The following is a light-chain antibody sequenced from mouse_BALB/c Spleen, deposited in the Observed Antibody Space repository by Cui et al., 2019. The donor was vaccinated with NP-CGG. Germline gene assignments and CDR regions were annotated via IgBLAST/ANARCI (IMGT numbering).Light chain of an antibody. CDR3: ALWYSNHWV. Sequence: QAVVTPESVLTTSPGETVTLTCRSSTGTVTTSNYANWVQEKPDHLFTGLIGGTKNRAPGVPARFSGSLIGDKAALTITGAQTEDEAIYFCALWYSNHWVFGGGTKLTVL. V-gene: IGLV1*01. CDR1: TGTVTTSNY. CDR2: GTK. J-gene: IGLJ1*01.